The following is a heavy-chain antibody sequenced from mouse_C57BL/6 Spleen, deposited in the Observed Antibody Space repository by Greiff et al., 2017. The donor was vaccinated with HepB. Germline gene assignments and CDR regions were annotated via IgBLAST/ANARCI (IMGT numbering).Heavy chain of an antibody. Sequence: QVHVKQSGAELVRPGASVKLSCKASGYTFTDYYINWVKQRPGQGLEWIARIYPGSGNTYYNEKFKGKATLTAEKSSSTAYMQLSSLTSEDSAVYFCASHYYVRSYALFAYWGHGTLVTVSA. D-gene: IGHD1-1*01. CDR2: IYPGSGNT. J-gene: IGHJ3*01. V-gene: IGHV1-76*01. CDR1: GYTFTDYY. CDR3: ASHYYVRSYALFAY.